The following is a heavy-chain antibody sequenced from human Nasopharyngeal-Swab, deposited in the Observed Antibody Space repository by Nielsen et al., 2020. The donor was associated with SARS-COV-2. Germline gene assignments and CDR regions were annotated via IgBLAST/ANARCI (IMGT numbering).Heavy chain of an antibody. J-gene: IGHJ5*02. V-gene: IGHV3-49*02. D-gene: IGHD3-3*01. CDR3: TRSQREGITIFGVVYWFDP. Sequence: RQPPGKGLEWVGFIRSKAYGGTTEYAASVKGRFTISRDDSKSIAYLQMNSLKTEDTAVYYCTRSQREGITIFGVVYWFDPWGQGTLVTVSS. CDR2: IRSKAYGGTT.